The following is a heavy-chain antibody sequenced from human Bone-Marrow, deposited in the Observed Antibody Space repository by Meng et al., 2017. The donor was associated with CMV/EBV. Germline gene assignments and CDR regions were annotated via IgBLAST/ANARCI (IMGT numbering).Heavy chain of an antibody. CDR1: GFTFSNAR. J-gene: IGHJ4*02. Sequence: EVQLVESGGGLVKPGGSLRLSCVASGFTFSNARMTWVRQAPGKGLEWVGRIKSKTDGGTIDYAAPVKGRFTMSRDDSENTLYLQMDSLKTKDTDVYYCKAWVAAFDYWGQGALVTVSS. V-gene: IGHV3-15*01. D-gene: IGHD6-19*01. CDR3: KAWVAAFDY. CDR2: IKSKTDGGTI.